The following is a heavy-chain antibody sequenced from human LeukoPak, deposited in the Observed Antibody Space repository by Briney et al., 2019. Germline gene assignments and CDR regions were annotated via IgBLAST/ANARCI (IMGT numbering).Heavy chain of an antibody. J-gene: IGHJ6*02. CDR3: ARDQSPEWLFPQLYYYCYGMDV. D-gene: IGHD3-3*01. V-gene: IGHV4-59*12. Sequence: SETLSLTCTVSGDSINTYYWSWIRQPPGKGLKWIGYIYFSGSTNYNPSLKSRVTISVDTSKNQFSLKLSSVTAADTAVYYCARDQSPEWLFPQLYYYCYGMDVWGQGTTVTVSS. CDR1: GDSINTYY. CDR2: IYFSGST.